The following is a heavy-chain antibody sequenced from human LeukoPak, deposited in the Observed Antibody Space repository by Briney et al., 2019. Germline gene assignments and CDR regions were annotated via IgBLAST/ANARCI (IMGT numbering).Heavy chain of an antibody. V-gene: IGHV4-4*07. Sequence: ETLSLTCTVSGDSISYYYWSWIRQPAGKGLKWIGRISSTGTINYKPSLKSRVTMSVDTSKSQIFLKLTSMTAADMAVYYCARTGMTTASNWFDPWGQGTPVTVSS. J-gene: IGHJ5*02. D-gene: IGHD4-11*01. CDR1: GDSISYYY. CDR2: ISSTGTI. CDR3: ARTGMTTASNWFDP.